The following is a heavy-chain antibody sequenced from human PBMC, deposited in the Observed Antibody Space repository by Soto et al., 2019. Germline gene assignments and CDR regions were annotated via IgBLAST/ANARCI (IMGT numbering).Heavy chain of an antibody. J-gene: IGHJ6*02. CDR1: DGSISSVGYY. V-gene: IGHV4-31*11. CDR3: ARVEDCSSTSCRYYYYYYGMDV. CDR2: IYYSGST. D-gene: IGHD2-2*01. Sequence: TKSLTWAVSDGSISSVGYYWIWILQHPGKGLEWIGYIYYSGSTYYNPSLKSRVTISVDTSKNQFSLKLSSVTAADTAVYYCARVEDCSSTSCRYYYYYYGMDVWGQGTTVTVSS.